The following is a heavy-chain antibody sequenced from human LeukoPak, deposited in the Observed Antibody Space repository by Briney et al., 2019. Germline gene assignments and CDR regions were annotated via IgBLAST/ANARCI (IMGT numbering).Heavy chain of an antibody. V-gene: IGHV3-21*01. CDR1: GFTFSSYS. CDR2: INSRSDYI. Sequence: PGGSLRLSCAASGFTFSSYSMNWVRQAPGKGLGWVSSINSRSDYIYYADSVKGRFTISRDNAKNSLYLQMNSLRAEDTAVYYCARGLNDALDYWGQGTLVTVSS. CDR3: ARGLNDALDY. J-gene: IGHJ4*02. D-gene: IGHD1-1*01.